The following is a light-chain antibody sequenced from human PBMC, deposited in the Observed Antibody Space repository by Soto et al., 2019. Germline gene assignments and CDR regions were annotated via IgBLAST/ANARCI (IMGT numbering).Light chain of an antibody. J-gene: IGLJ2*01. V-gene: IGLV2-8*01. CDR2: EVN. Sequence: QSVLTQPPSASGSPGRSVTSSCTETSIDVGASNYVSWYQHHPAKAPKLMFYEVNKRPSGVPNRFSGSKSGNTASLTVSGLQAEDEAAYYCSSFAGSNNPVVFGGGTKLTVL. CDR1: SIDVGASNY. CDR3: SSFAGSNNPVV.